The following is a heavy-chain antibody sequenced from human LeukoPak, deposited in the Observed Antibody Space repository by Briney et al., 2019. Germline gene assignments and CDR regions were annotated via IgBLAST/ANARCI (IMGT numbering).Heavy chain of an antibody. CDR1: GGSISSSSYY. CDR2: IYYSGST. J-gene: IGHJ4*02. V-gene: IGHV4-39*01. Sequence: SETLSLTCTASGGSISSSSYYWGWIRQPPGKGLEWIGSIYYSGSTYYNPSLKSRVTISVDTSKNQFSLKLSSVTAADTAVYYCASLPKSGQRYYFDYWGQGTLVTVSS. D-gene: IGHD2-15*01. CDR3: ASLPKSGQRYYFDY.